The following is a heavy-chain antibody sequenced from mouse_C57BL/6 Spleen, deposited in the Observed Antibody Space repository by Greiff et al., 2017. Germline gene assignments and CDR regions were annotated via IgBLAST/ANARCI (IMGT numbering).Heavy chain of an antibody. Sequence: EVKLMESGPELVKPGASVKMSCKASGYTFTDYNMHWVKQSHGKSLEWIGYINPNNGGTSYNQKFKGKATLTVNKSSSTAYMELRSLTSEDSAVYYCARSRDYDEFAYWGQGTLVTVSA. CDR1: GYTFTDYN. V-gene: IGHV1-22*01. CDR3: ARSRDYDEFAY. J-gene: IGHJ3*01. CDR2: INPNNGGT. D-gene: IGHD2-4*01.